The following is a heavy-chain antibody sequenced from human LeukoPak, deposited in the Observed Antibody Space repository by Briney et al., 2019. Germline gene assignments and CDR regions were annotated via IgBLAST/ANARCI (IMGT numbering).Heavy chain of an antibody. V-gene: IGHV3-64*01. Sequence: GGSLRLSCAASGFMFSHSSKHWVRQPPGKGLEYVSAITSDGGGTFYANSVKGRFTISRDNSKDTLSLHMASLTTEDTAVYYCARETATGVTSSWYYDCWGQGTLVTVSS. J-gene: IGHJ4*02. D-gene: IGHD6-13*01. CDR2: ITSDGGGT. CDR1: GFMFSHSS. CDR3: ARETATGVTSSWYYDC.